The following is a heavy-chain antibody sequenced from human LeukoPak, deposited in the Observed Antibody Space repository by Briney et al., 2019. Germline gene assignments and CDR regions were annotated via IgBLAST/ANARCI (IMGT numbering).Heavy chain of an antibody. J-gene: IGHJ4*02. D-gene: IGHD5-18*01. CDR3: ARESGFVDTAMVLDY. CDR2: INPNSGGT. Sequence: ASVTVSSKASGYTFTIYAMNWVRQAPGQGLEWMGWINPNSGGTNYAQKFQGRVTMTRDTTISTAYMELSRLRSDDTAVYYCARESGFVDTAMVLDYWGQGTLVTVSS. CDR1: GYTFTIYA. V-gene: IGHV1-2*02.